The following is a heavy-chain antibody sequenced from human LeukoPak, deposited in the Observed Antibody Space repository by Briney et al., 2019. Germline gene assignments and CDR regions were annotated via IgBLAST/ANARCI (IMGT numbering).Heavy chain of an antibody. D-gene: IGHD6-19*01. J-gene: IGHJ4*02. Sequence: SDTLSLTCAVTGFSISSSYYWGWIRQPPGKGLEWIGSIYHSGSTYYNPSLKSRVTISLDTSKNQFSLNLSSVTAADTAVYYCARDRMNIAVAGRFDYWGQGTGATASA. V-gene: IGHV4-38-2*02. CDR1: GFSISSSYY. CDR3: ARDRMNIAVAGRFDY. CDR2: IYHSGST.